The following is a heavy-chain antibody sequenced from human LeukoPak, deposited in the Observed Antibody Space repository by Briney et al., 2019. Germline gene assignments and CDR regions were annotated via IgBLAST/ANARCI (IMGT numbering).Heavy chain of an antibody. CDR2: IYHSGST. CDR1: GDSINNFY. Sequence: PSETLSLTCAVSGDSINNFYWSWIRQPPGKGLQWIGYIYHSGSTNYNPSLKSRVTISVDTSKNQFSLKLTSVTAADTAVYYCARGVVAAPQTFDYWGQGNLVTVSS. CDR3: ARGVVAAPQTFDY. V-gene: IGHV4-59*01. D-gene: IGHD2-15*01. J-gene: IGHJ4*02.